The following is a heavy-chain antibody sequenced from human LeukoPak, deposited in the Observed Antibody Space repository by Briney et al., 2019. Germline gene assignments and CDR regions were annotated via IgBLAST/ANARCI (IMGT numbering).Heavy chain of an antibody. J-gene: IGHJ4*02. CDR2: IYHSGST. Sequence: PSETLSLTCAVSGYSISSGYYWGWIRQPPGKGLEWIGSIYHSGSTYYNPSLKSRVTISVDTSKNQFSLKLSSVTAADTAVYYCARDCTNGVCLDYWGQGTLVIVSS. V-gene: IGHV4-38-2*02. CDR3: ARDCTNGVCLDY. D-gene: IGHD2-8*01. CDR1: GYSISSGYY.